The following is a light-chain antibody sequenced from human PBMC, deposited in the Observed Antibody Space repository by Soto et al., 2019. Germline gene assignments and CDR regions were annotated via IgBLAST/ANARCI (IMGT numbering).Light chain of an antibody. J-gene: IGLJ2*01. CDR3: SSYTSTSAVV. Sequence: QSALTQPASVSGSPGQSITISCTGTSSDVGGYNYVSWYQQHPGKAPKLMIYDVSNRPSGVSNRFSGSKSDNTASLASSGLQAEDEADYYCSSYTSTSAVVFGGGTKLTVL. V-gene: IGLV2-14*01. CDR1: SSDVGGYNY. CDR2: DVS.